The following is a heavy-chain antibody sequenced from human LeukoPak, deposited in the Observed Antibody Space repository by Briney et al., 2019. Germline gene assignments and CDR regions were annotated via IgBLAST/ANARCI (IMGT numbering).Heavy chain of an antibody. CDR2: FDPEDVET. Sequence: ASVKVSCKVSGNTFTDLSMNWVRQAPGKGLEWMGGFDPEDVETIYAQKFQGRVTMTEDTSTATAYMDLNSLRPDDMAVYYCATDFYRGRQFDYWGQGTLVTVSS. V-gene: IGHV1-24*01. CDR1: GNTFTDLS. CDR3: ATDFYRGRQFDY. D-gene: IGHD2/OR15-2a*01. J-gene: IGHJ4*02.